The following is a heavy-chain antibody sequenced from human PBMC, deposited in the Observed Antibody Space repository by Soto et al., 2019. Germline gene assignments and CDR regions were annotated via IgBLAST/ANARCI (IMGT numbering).Heavy chain of an antibody. J-gene: IGHJ4*02. Sequence: ASVKVSCKASGYTFTSYGISWVRQAPRQGLEWMGWISAYNGNTNYAQKLQGRVTMTTDTSTSTAYMELRSLRSDDTAVYYCARGGEGSSGWYVTDFDYWGQGTLVTVSS. CDR3: ARGGEGSSGWYVTDFDY. D-gene: IGHD6-19*01. CDR1: GYTFTSYG. CDR2: ISAYNGNT. V-gene: IGHV1-18*01.